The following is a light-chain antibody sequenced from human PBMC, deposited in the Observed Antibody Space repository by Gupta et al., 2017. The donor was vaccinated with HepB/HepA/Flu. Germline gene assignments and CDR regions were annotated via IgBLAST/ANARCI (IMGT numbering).Light chain of an antibody. V-gene: IGLV3-21*03. J-gene: IGLJ2*01. CDR3: QVWDSTSDHAI. CDR1: NIGTKS. Sequence: SSVLTQPPSVSVAPGKTATITCGGNNIGTKSVHWYQQKPGQAPVLVVYDDSDRPSGIPERFSGSNSGNTATLTISRVEAGDEADYYCQVWDSTSDHAIFGGGTKLTVL. CDR2: DDS.